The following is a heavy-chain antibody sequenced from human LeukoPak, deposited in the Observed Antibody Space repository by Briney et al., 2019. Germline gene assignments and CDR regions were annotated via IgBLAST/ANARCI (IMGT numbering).Heavy chain of an antibody. Sequence: GGSLRLSCAASGFTFSTFAMIWVRQPPGRGLEWVSSIFPSGGEIHYADSVRGRFTISRDNSKSTLSLQMSSLRAEDTAVYYCARPYCSGATCYSPPDYWGQGTLVTVSS. D-gene: IGHD2-15*01. V-gene: IGHV3-23*01. CDR1: GFTFSTFA. CDR2: IFPSGGEI. J-gene: IGHJ4*02. CDR3: ARPYCSGATCYSPPDY.